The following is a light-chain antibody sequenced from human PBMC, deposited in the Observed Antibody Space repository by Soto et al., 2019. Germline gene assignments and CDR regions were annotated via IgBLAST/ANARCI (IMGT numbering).Light chain of an antibody. CDR1: QRIVSS. Sequence: EIVLTQSPATLSLSPGERATLSCGASQRIVSSLAWYQQKAGQAPRLLIYGDSTRAAGVPARFSGSGSGTDFTLTISGLETEDFAVYFCLHSNNWPPRFTFGPGTAV. V-gene: IGKV3-11*01. CDR3: LHSNNWPPRFT. CDR2: GDS. J-gene: IGKJ3*01.